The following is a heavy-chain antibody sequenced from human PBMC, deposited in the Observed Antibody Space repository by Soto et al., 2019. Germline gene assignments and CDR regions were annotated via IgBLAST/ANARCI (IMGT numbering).Heavy chain of an antibody. CDR3: ARGRASGSYYLLDY. V-gene: IGHV1-8*01. CDR2: INPNSGNI. CDR1: GNTFTSYD. J-gene: IGHJ4*02. D-gene: IGHD3-10*01. Sequence: ASVKVSCKASGNTFTSYDINRVRQATGHGLGWMGWINPNSGNIGYAQKFQGRVTMTRDTAIRTAYMEVSRLRSDDTAVYYCARGRASGSYYLLDYWGQGTLVTVSS.